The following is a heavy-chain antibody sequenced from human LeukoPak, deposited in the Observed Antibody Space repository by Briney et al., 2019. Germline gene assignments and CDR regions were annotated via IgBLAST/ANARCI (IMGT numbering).Heavy chain of an antibody. CDR1: GFTFSSYS. CDR2: ISSSSSYI. J-gene: IGHJ3*02. Sequence: GGSLRLSCAASGFTFSSYSMNWVRQAPGKGLEWVSSISSSSSYIYYADSVKGRFTIARDNAKNTLYLQMNSLRAEDTAVYYCAARFRDGLDIWGQGTMVTVSS. CDR3: AARFRDGLDI. V-gene: IGHV3-21*01.